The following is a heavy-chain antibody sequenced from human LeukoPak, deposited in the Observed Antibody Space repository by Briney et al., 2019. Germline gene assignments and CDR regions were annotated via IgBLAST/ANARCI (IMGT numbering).Heavy chain of an antibody. CDR3: AISSGDY. V-gene: IGHV3-53*01. CDR2: IYSGGST. J-gene: IGHJ4*02. CDR1: GFTFSSYW. D-gene: IGHD3-10*01. Sequence: GGSLRLSCAASGFTFSSYWMSWVRQAPGKGLEWVSVIYSGGSTYYADSVKGRFTISRDNSKNTLYLQMNSLRAEDTAVYYCAISSGDYWGQGTLVTVSS.